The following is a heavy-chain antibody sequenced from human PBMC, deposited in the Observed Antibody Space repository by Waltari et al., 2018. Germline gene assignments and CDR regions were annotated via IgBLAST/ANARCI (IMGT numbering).Heavy chain of an antibody. V-gene: IGHV1-2*02. J-gene: IGHJ4*02. CDR3: ARDIPPPIAAAGYDY. D-gene: IGHD6-13*01. Sequence: QVQLVQSGAEVKKPGASVKVSCKASGYTFTGYYMHWVRQAPGQGLEWMGWINPNSGGTNYAQKFQGRVTMTRDTSISTAYMELSRLRSDDTAVYYCARDIPPPIAAAGYDYWGQGTLVTVSS. CDR1: GYTFTGYY. CDR2: INPNSGGT.